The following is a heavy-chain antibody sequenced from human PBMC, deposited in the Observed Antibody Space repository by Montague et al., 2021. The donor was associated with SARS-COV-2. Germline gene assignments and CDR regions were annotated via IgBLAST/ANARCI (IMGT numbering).Heavy chain of an antibody. CDR1: GFTFSNYA. J-gene: IGHJ4*02. D-gene: IGHD3-3*01. CDR2: IYKSGGTT. V-gene: IGHV3-23*03. Sequence: SLRLSCAASGFTFSNYALSRVRQAPGKGLEWVSVIYKSGGTTYYVDSVKGRFTISRDNSKNTLYLQMNSLRAEDTAVYYCAKDRGGFLGYWGQGTLVTVSS. CDR3: AKDRGGFLGY.